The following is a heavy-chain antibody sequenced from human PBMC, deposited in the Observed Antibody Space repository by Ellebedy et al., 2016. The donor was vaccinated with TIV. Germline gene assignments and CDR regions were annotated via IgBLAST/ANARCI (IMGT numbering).Heavy chain of an antibody. CDR1: GFTFSSYG. CDR2: ISYDGSNK. V-gene: IGHV3-30*18. J-gene: IGHJ4*02. CDR3: AKAVAGDY. D-gene: IGHD6-19*01. Sequence: GGSLRLXCAASGFTFSSYGMHWVRQAPGKGLEWVAVISYDGSNKYYADSVKGRFTISRDNAKNSLYLQMNSLRAEDTAVYYCAKAVAGDYWGQGTLVTVSS.